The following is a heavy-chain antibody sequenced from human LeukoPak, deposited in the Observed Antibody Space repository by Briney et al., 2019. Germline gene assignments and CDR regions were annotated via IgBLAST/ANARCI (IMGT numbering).Heavy chain of an antibody. CDR2: IWYDGSNK. Sequence: PGRSLRLSCAASGFTFSSYGMHWVRQAPGKGLEWVAVIWYDGSNKYYADSVKGRFTISRDNSKNTLYLQMNSLRAEDTAVYYCARDPKRYCGGDCSHFDYWGQGTLVTVSS. D-gene: IGHD2-21*02. V-gene: IGHV3-33*08. CDR3: ARDPKRYCGGDCSHFDY. J-gene: IGHJ4*02. CDR1: GFTFSSYG.